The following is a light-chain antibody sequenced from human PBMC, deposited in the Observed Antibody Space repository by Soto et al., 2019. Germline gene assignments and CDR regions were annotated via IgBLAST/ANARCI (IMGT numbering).Light chain of an antibody. J-gene: IGLJ2*01. CDR1: SSDVGAYNY. Sequence: QSALTQPASVSGSPGQSITISCTGTSSDVGAYNYVSWYQQHPGKAPKLTIYDATNRPSGVSNRFSGSKSGNTASLTISGLQAEDEADYYCSSYTRSSTRVFGGGTKLTVL. CDR3: SSYTRSSTRV. V-gene: IGLV2-14*01. CDR2: DAT.